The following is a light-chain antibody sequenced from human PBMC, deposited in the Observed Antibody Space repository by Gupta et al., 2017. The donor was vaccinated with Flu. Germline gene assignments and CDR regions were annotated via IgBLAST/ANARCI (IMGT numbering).Light chain of an antibody. CDR1: RLGVRY. CDR3: QAWDTNTGV. Sequence: TCSGDRLGVRYACWYQQKPGQSPVLVMYQDYKRPSGIPDRFSGSNSGNTATLTISGTQTMDEADYYCQAWDTNTGVFGGGTKLTVL. CDR2: QDY. V-gene: IGLV3-1*01. J-gene: IGLJ3*02.